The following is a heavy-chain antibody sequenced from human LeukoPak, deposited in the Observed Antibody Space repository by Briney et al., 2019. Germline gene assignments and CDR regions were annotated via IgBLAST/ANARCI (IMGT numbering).Heavy chain of an antibody. CDR3: ARDRSAAPADY. CDR1: GGSISSGGYY. D-gene: IGHD6-13*01. Sequence: SETLSLTCTVSGGSISSGGYYWSWIRQPPGKGLEWIGYIYHSGSTYYNPSLKSRVTISVDRSKNQFSLKLTSVTAADTAVYYCARDRSAAPADYWGQGTLVTVSS. CDR2: IYHSGST. J-gene: IGHJ4*02. V-gene: IGHV4-30-2*01.